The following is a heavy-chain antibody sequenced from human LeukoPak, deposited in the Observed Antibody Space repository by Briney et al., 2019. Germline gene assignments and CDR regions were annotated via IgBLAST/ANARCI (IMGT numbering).Heavy chain of an antibody. CDR1: GGSISSHY. V-gene: IGHV4-59*11. J-gene: IGHJ4*02. D-gene: IGHD3-3*01. CDR2: IYYSGST. Sequence: SETLPLTCTVSGGSISSHYWSWIRQPPGKELEWIGYIYYSGSTNYNPSLKSRVTISVDTSKNQFSLKLSSVTAADTAVYYCARATIFGVVNYWGQGTLVTVSS. CDR3: ARATIFGVVNY.